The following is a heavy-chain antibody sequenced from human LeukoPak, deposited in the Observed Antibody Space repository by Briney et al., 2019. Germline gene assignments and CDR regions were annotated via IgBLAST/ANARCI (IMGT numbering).Heavy chain of an antibody. CDR2: IYYSGST. CDR1: GGSIGSGDYY. D-gene: IGHD6-19*01. CDR3: ARGVAASNWFDP. J-gene: IGHJ5*02. Sequence: SETLSLTCTVSGGSIGSGDYYWSWIRQPPGKGLEWIGYIYYSGSTYYNPSLKSRVTISVDTSKNQFSLKLSSVTAADTAVYYCARGVAASNWFDPWGQGTLVTVSS. V-gene: IGHV4-30-4*08.